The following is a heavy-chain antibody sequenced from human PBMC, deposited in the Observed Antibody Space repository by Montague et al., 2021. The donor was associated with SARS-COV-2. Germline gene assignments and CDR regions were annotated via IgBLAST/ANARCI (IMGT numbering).Heavy chain of an antibody. Sequence: PALVKPTQTLTPTCTFSGFSLSTSGMCVSWIRQSPGKALEWLALIDWDDDKYYSTSLKTRLTISKDTSKNQVVLTMTNMDPVDTATYYCARIWGATRGDAFDIWGQGTMVTVSS. CDR2: IDWDDDK. D-gene: IGHD1-26*01. V-gene: IGHV2-70*01. CDR3: ARIWGATRGDAFDI. J-gene: IGHJ3*02. CDR1: GFSLSTSGMC.